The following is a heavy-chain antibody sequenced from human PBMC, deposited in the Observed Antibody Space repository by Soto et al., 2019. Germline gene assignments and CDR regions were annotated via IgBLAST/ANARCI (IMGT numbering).Heavy chain of an antibody. CDR3: ARSRGRFYSSSSGPY. D-gene: IGHD6-6*01. CDR1: GGSFSGYY. J-gene: IGHJ4*02. V-gene: IGHV4-34*01. Sequence: SETLSLTXAVYGGSFSGYYWSWIRQPPGKGLEWIGEINHSGSTNYNPSLKSRVTISVDTSKNQFSLKLSSVTAADTAVYYCARSRGRFYSSSSGPYWGQGTLVTVSS. CDR2: INHSGST.